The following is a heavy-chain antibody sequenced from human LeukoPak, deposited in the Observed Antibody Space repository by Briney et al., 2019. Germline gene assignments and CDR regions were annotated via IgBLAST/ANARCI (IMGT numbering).Heavy chain of an antibody. CDR1: GFTFSSYW. J-gene: IGHJ4*02. Sequence: GGSLRLSCAASGFTFSSYWMSWVRQAPGKGLEWVANIKQDGSEKYYVDSVKGRFTISRDNAKDSLYLQMNSLRAEDTAVYYCARENYYGSRSYCFDYWGQGTLVTVSS. CDR2: IKQDGSEK. V-gene: IGHV3-7*03. D-gene: IGHD3-10*01. CDR3: ARENYYGSRSYCFDY.